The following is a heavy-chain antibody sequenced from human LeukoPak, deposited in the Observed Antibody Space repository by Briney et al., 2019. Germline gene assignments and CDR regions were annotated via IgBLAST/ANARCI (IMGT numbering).Heavy chain of an antibody. CDR3: ARATSGNGMDV. J-gene: IGHJ6*04. CDR1: GFTISTYD. Sequence: PGGSLRLSCAASGFTISTYDINWVSQAPGRGLEWVSYISSSGSTIYYADSVKGRFTISRDNAKNLLYLQMNSLRAEDTAVHYCARATSGNGMDVWGKGTTVTVSS. CDR2: ISSSGSTI. D-gene: IGHD1-26*01. V-gene: IGHV3-48*03.